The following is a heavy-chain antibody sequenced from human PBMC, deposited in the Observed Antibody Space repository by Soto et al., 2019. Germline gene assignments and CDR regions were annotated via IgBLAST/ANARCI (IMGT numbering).Heavy chain of an antibody. D-gene: IGHD3-16*02. J-gene: IGHJ6*04. CDR3: ARNFYDYIWGSYLLSDV. CDR2: IKQDGSEK. V-gene: IGHV3-7*01. Sequence: GGSLRLSCAASGFTFSSYWMSWVRQAPGKGLEWVANIKQDGSEKYYVDSVKGRFTISRDNAKNSLYLQMNSLRAEDTAVYYCARNFYDYIWGSYLLSDVWGKGTTVTVSS. CDR1: GFTFSSYW.